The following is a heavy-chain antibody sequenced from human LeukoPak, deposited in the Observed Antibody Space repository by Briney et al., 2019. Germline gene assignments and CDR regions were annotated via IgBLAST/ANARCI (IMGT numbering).Heavy chain of an antibody. V-gene: IGHV1-2*02. Sequence: ASVKVSCKASGYTFTGYYMHWVRQAPGQGLEWMGWINPNSGGTNYAQKFQGRVTMTSDTSISTAYMELSRLRSDDTAVYYCARPDYYDSSGYPDYWGQGTLVTVSS. CDR1: GYTFTGYY. CDR2: INPNSGGT. J-gene: IGHJ4*02. CDR3: ARPDYYDSSGYPDY. D-gene: IGHD3-22*01.